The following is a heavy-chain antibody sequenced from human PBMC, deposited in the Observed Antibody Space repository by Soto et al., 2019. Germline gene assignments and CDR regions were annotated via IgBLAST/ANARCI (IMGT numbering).Heavy chain of an antibody. V-gene: IGHV3-30*18. D-gene: IGHD1-1*01. Sequence: GGSLRLSCAASGFTFSSYGMHWVRQAPGKGLEWVALISYDGSNKYYAESVKGRFTISRDNSKNTVYLQMNSLRPEDTAVYYCAKTIYNDAGDYWGQGTLVTVSS. J-gene: IGHJ4*02. CDR2: ISYDGSNK. CDR3: AKTIYNDAGDY. CDR1: GFTFSSYG.